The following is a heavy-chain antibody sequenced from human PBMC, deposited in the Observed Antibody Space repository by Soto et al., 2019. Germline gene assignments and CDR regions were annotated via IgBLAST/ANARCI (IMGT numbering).Heavy chain of an antibody. CDR1: RYTFTSCG. V-gene: IGHV1-18*01. CDR3: ARVFVVVPAAINSGSINP. Sequence: ASVKVSCKASRYTFTSCGRSWVRQAPGQGLEWMGWISAYNGNTNYAQKLQGRVTMTTDTSTRTAYMELRSLRSDDTAVYYCARVFVVVPAAINSGSINPGGQGTLVTVSS. D-gene: IGHD2-2*01. J-gene: IGHJ5*02. CDR2: ISAYNGNT.